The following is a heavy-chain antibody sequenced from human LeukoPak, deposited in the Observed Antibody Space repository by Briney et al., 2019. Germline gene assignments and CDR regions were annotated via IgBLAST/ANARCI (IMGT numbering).Heavy chain of an antibody. CDR1: GYNFTGYY. CDR3: ARDLGITISHAFDI. V-gene: IGHV1-18*04. Sequence: ASVKVSCKASGYNFTGYYLHWVRQAPGQGLEWMGWISAYNGNRNYAQKLQGRVTMTTDTSTSTAYMELRSLRSDDTAVYYCARDLGITISHAFDIWGQGTMVTVSS. D-gene: IGHD3-9*01. CDR2: ISAYNGNR. J-gene: IGHJ3*02.